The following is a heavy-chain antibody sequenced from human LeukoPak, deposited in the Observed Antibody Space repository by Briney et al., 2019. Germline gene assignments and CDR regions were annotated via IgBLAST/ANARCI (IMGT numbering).Heavy chain of an antibody. Sequence: SETLSLTCTVSGGSISSSSYYWGWIRQPPGKGLEWIGSIYYSGSTYYNPSLKSRVTISVDTSKNQFSLKLSSVTAADTAVYYCARDRELLEYYGMDVWGQGTTVTVSS. J-gene: IGHJ6*02. CDR3: ARDRELLEYYGMDV. CDR2: IYYSGST. V-gene: IGHV4-39*07. D-gene: IGHD1-26*01. CDR1: GGSISSSSYY.